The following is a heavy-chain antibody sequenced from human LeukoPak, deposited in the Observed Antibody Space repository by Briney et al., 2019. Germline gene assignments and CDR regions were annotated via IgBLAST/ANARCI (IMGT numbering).Heavy chain of an antibody. V-gene: IGHV6-1*01. CDR1: GDSFSSNSVS. J-gene: IGHJ5*02. D-gene: IGHD2-2*01. Sequence: SQTLSLTCAISGDSFSSNSVSWNWIRQSPSRGLEWLVRTYYSSTWYNDHAVSVRGRITVNPDTSKNQFSLHLNSVTPEDTAVYYCARRLTQYDCFDPWGQGILVTVSS. CDR3: ARRLTQYDCFDP. CDR2: TYYSSTWYN.